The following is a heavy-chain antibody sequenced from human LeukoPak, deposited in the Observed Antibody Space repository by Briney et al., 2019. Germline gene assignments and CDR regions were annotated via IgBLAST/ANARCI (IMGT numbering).Heavy chain of an antibody. CDR1: GGTFSSYA. CDR3: ARDGNYYDSSGYYYVPFDY. J-gene: IGHJ4*02. Sequence: ASVKVSCKASGGTFSSYAISWVRQAPGQGLEWMGRIIPILGIANYAQKFQGGVTITADKSTSTAYMELSSLRSEDTAVYYCARDGNYYDSSGYYYVPFDYWGQGTLVTVSS. D-gene: IGHD3-22*01. V-gene: IGHV1-69*04. CDR2: IIPILGIA.